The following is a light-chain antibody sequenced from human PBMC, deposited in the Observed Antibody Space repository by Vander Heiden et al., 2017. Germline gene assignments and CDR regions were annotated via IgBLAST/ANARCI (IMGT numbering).Light chain of an antibody. CDR1: QSDLYSSNNKNY. V-gene: IGKV4-1*01. CDR2: WAS. J-gene: IGKJ4*01. Sequence: DIVMTQSPDSLAVSLGERATINCKSSQSDLYSSNNKNYLAWYQQKPGQPPKLLIYWASTRESGVPDRFSGSGSGTDFTLTISSLQAEDVAVYYCQQDDSTPLTFGGGTKVEIK. CDR3: QQDDSTPLT.